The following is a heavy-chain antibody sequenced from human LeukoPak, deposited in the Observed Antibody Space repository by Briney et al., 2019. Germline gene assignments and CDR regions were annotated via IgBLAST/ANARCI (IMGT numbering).Heavy chain of an antibody. CDR1: GYSISRGYY. V-gene: IGHV4-38-2*01. CDR3: ARADWIITSGIDY. D-gene: IGHD3-10*01. J-gene: IGHJ4*02. Sequence: SETLSLTCAVSGYSISRGYYWALIRQPPGKGLEWIGTVYHTGSTYYNPSLDSRVTISVDTSKNEFSLNLKSVTAADTAVYYCARADWIITSGIDYWGQGALVTVSS. CDR2: VYHTGST.